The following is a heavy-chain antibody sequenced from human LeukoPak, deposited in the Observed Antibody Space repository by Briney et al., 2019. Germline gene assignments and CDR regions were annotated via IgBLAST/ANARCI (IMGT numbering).Heavy chain of an antibody. Sequence: GGSLRLSCAASGFTFDDYAMHWVRQAPGKGLEWVSGISWNSGSIGYADSVKGRFTISRDNAKNSLYLQMNSLRAEDTALYYCAKGSYYDILTGYAFDYWGQGTLVTVSS. CDR1: GFTFDDYA. CDR2: ISWNSGSI. J-gene: IGHJ4*02. CDR3: AKGSYYDILTGYAFDY. D-gene: IGHD3-9*01. V-gene: IGHV3-9*01.